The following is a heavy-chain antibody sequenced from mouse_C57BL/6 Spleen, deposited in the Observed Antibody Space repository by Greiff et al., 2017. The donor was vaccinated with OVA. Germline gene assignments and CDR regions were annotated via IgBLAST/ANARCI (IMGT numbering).Heavy chain of an antibody. D-gene: IGHD1-1*02. J-gene: IGHJ4*01. CDR2: IDPEDGET. CDR3: ARSYGRTYAMDY. Sequence: VQLKESGAELVKPGASVKLSCTASGFNIKDYYMHWVKQRTEQGLEWIGRIDPEDGETKYAPKFQGKATIIADTSSNTAYLQLSSLTSKDTAVYYCARSYGRTYAMDYWGQGTSVTVSS. CDR1: GFNIKDYY. V-gene: IGHV14-2*01.